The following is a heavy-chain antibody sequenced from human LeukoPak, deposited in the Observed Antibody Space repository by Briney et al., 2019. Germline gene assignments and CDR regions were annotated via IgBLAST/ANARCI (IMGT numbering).Heavy chain of an antibody. J-gene: IGHJ3*02. CDR3: AKDTTGYYGSGRGAFDI. CDR2: ISDSGGNT. Sequence: PGGSLRLSCAASGFAFSSYAMTWVRQDPGKGLEWVSAISDSGGNTYYADSVKGRFTISRDNSKNTLYLQMNSLRAEDTAVYYCAKDTTGYYGSGRGAFDIWGQGTMVTVS. D-gene: IGHD3-10*01. V-gene: IGHV3-23*01. CDR1: GFAFSSYA.